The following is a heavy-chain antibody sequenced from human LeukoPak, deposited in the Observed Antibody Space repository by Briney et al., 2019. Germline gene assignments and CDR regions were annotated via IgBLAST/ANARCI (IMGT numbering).Heavy chain of an antibody. CDR2: ISYDGSNK. CDR3: AKAFAMIVVAVDY. Sequence: GRSLRLSCAASGFTFSSYGMHWVRQAPGKGLECVAVISYDGSNKYYADSVKGRFTISRDNSKNTLYLQMNSLRAEDTAVYYGAKAFAMIVVAVDYWGQGTLVTVSS. D-gene: IGHD3-22*01. CDR1: GFTFSSYG. J-gene: IGHJ4*02. V-gene: IGHV3-30*18.